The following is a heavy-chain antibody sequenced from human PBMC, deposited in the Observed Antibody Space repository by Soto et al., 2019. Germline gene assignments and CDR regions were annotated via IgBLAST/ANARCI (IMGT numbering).Heavy chain of an antibody. J-gene: IGHJ6*02. CDR3: ARPYSSSWYSPRYYYYYGMDV. CDR2: IIPIFGTA. Sequence: QVQLVQSGAEVKKPGSSVKVSCKASGGTFSSYAISWVRQAPGQGLEWMGGIIPIFGTANYAQKFQGRVTITADESTSTAYKELSSLRSEDTAVYYCARPYSSSWYSPRYYYYYGMDVWGQGTTVTVSS. D-gene: IGHD6-13*01. V-gene: IGHV1-69*01. CDR1: GGTFSSYA.